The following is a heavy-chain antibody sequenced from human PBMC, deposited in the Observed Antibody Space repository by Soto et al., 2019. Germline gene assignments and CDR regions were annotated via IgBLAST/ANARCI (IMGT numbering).Heavy chain of an antibody. CDR1: GYSFTNYC. D-gene: IGHD2-15*01. V-gene: IGHV1-46*01. J-gene: IGHJ2*01. Sequence: QVQLVQSGADVKKPGTSVKVSCKAAGYSFTNYCMYWVRQAPGQGLEWMGMINPRTGSTRYAQKFQDRGTLTRDTSTTTGYMELSTLISDDTAVYYCARDGGLLTASWHYDLWGPGTLVTVSS. CDR3: ARDGGLLTASWHYDL. CDR2: INPRTGST.